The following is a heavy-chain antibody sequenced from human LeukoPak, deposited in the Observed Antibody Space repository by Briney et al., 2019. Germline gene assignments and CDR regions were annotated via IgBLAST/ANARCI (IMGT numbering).Heavy chain of an antibody. D-gene: IGHD6-25*01. CDR2: IYYSGNT. J-gene: IGHJ6*03. CDR3: AKDFSSASYMDV. Sequence: SETLSLTCTVSGGSITTTTNYWGWIRQPPGKGLEWIGSIYYSGNTYYNPSLKSRVTISLDTSKNQFSLKVSSVTAADTAIYYCAKDFSSASYMDVWGKGTTVTVSS. V-gene: IGHV4-39*07. CDR1: GGSITTTTNY.